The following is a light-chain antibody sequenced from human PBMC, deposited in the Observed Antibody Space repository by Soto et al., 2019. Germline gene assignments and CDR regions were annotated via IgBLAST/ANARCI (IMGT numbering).Light chain of an antibody. Sequence: EIFFTQSPAPLSFSPGERATLSCRASQSVSSYLAWYQQKPGQAPRLLIYDASNRATGIPARFSGSGSGTDFTLTISSLEPEDFAVYYCQQRSNWPPITFGQGTRLEIK. J-gene: IGKJ5*01. CDR3: QQRSNWPPIT. CDR2: DAS. CDR1: QSVSSY. V-gene: IGKV3-11*01.